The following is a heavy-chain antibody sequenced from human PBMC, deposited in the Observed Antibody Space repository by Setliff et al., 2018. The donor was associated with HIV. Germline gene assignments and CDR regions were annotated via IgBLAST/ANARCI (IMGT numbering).Heavy chain of an antibody. CDR1: GDSFSSATHF. Sequence: PSETLSLTCAVSGDSFSSATHFRSWVRQRPGKGLEWLGYIFSTGDTDYNPSLKGRLTISLDTSDNHLYLRLNSVTAADTAVYYCARDSTDGSGFPGPPSFWGQGTLVTVSS. J-gene: IGHJ4*02. CDR3: ARDSTDGSGFPGPPSF. D-gene: IGHD3-22*01. V-gene: IGHV4-31*11. CDR2: IFSTGDT.